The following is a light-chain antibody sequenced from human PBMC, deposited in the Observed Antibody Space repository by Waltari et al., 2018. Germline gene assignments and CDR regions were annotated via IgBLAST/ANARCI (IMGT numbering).Light chain of an antibody. J-gene: IGLJ3*02. CDR1: SPNIGSNT. Sequence: QSVLTQSPSASGTPGQRVTISCSGSSPNIGSNTVTWYKQVPRTAPKLLISTTPQRPSLFPARFSVSKSGTSASLALLFLPSVYVAAYFCASSHNSLNGWVFGGVPKLSFL. V-gene: IGLV1-44*01. CDR3: ASSHNSLNGWV. CDR2: TTP.